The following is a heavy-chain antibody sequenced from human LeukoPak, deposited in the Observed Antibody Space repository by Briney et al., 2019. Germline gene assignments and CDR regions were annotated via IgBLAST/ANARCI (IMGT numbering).Heavy chain of an antibody. V-gene: IGHV3-7*01. CDR2: IREDGSAK. J-gene: IGHJ4*02. D-gene: IGHD6-19*01. Sequence: PVGSLRLSCAASGVTFSSYWMSWVRQAPGKGLEWVANIREDGSAKYYMDSVEGRFTFSRDNAENSLYLQLNSLRAEDTAVSDCARGIAVAVGLADYWGQGTLVTVSS. CDR1: GVTFSSYW. CDR3: ARGIAVAVGLADY.